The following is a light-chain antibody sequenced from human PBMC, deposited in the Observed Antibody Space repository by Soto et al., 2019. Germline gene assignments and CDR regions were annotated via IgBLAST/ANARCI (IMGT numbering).Light chain of an antibody. V-gene: IGKV3-20*01. CDR3: QQYVSSPLT. CDR1: QSVSSSY. Sequence: EIVLTQSPGTLSLSPGERATLSCRASQSVSSSYLAWYQQKPGQAPRLLIYGASSRATGIPDRFSGSGSGTDFTLTISRQEPEDFAVYYCQQYVSSPLTFGGGTRVDFK. J-gene: IGKJ4*01. CDR2: GAS.